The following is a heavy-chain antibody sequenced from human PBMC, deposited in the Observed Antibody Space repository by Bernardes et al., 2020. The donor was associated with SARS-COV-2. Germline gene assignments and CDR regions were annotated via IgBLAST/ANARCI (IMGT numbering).Heavy chain of an antibody. CDR1: GGSISSGGYY. CDR3: ASGFYTPPNIWFQH. V-gene: IGHV4-31*03. Sequence: SETLSLTCTVSGGSISSGGYYWSWIRQHPGKGLEWIGYIYYSGSTYYNPSLKSRVTISVDTSKNQFSLKLSSVTAADTAVYYCASGFYTPPNIWFQHWGQGTLVTVSS. CDR2: IYYSGST. J-gene: IGHJ1*01. D-gene: IGHD3-9*01.